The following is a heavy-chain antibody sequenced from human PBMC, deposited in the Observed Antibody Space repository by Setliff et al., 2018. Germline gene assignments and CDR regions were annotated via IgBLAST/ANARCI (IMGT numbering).Heavy chain of an antibody. J-gene: IGHJ2*01. V-gene: IGHV4-59*06. Sequence: SETLSLRLSCAASGFSFSSYTMNWVRQAPGKGLEWIGYIYYSGSTYYNPSLKSRVTISLDTSKNQFSLELSSVTAADTAVYYCARSRTIAVKGGVFAVWGRGTRVTVSS. D-gene: IGHD6-19*01. CDR1: GFSFSSYT. CDR3: ARSRTIAVKGGVFAV. CDR2: IYYSGST.